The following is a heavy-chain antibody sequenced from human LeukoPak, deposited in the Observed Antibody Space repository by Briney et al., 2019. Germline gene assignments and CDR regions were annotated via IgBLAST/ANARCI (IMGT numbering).Heavy chain of an antibody. Sequence: SGPTLVKPTQTLTLTCTFSGFSLSTSGVGVGWIRQPPGKALEWLALIYWNDDNRYSPSLKSRLTITKDTSKNQVVLTMTNMDPVDTATYYCAHIRTTGIVGAEFDYWGQGTLVTVSS. V-gene: IGHV2-5*01. CDR3: AHIRTTGIVGAEFDY. CDR1: GFSLSTSGVG. D-gene: IGHD1-26*01. CDR2: IYWNDDN. J-gene: IGHJ4*02.